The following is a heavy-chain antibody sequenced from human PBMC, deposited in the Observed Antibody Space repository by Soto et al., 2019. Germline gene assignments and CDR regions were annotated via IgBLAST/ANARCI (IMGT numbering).Heavy chain of an antibody. D-gene: IGHD2-15*01. CDR3: ARYYFSGGSCYAGQVGYYYYGMDV. V-gene: IGHV1-69*13. J-gene: IGHJ6*02. Sequence: SVKVSCKASGGTFSSYAISWVRQAPGQGLEWMGGIVSIFGTANYAQKFQGRVTITADESTRTAYMELSSLRSEDTAVYYCARYYFSGGSCYAGQVGYYYYGMDVWGQGTTVTVSS. CDR2: IVSIFGTA. CDR1: GGTFSSYA.